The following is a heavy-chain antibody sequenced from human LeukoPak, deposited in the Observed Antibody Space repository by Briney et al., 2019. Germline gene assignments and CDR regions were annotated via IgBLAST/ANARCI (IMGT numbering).Heavy chain of an antibody. CDR1: GFTFNSYW. D-gene: IGHD3-3*01. J-gene: IGHJ4*02. CDR3: ARETYYDFWSGYYGTRYFDY. CDR2: IKQDGSEK. V-gene: IGHV3-7*01. Sequence: GGSLRLSCAASGFTFNSYWMSWVRQAPGKGLEWVANIKQDGSEKYYVDSVKGRFTISRDNAKNSLYLQMNSLRDEDTAVYYCARETYYDFWSGYYGTRYFDYWGQGTLVTVSS.